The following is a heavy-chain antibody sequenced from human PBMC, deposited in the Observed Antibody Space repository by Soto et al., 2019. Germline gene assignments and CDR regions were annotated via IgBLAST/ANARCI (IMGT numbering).Heavy chain of an antibody. CDR2: ISSSSSYI. Sequence: PGGSLRLSCAASGFTFSSYSMNWVRQAPGKGLEWVSSISSSSSYIYYADSVKGRFTISRDNAKNSLYLQMNSLRAEDTAVYYCAKEELPTYYYYYYYMDVWGKGTTVTVSS. V-gene: IGHV3-21*01. D-gene: IGHD1-7*01. CDR1: GFTFSSYS. J-gene: IGHJ6*03. CDR3: AKEELPTYYYYYYYMDV.